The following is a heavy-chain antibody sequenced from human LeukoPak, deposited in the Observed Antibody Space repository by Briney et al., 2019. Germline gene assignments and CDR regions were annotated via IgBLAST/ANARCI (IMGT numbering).Heavy chain of an antibody. Sequence: GGSLRLSCAASGFTFSSYYMSWVRQAPGKGPEWVASIKHNGGEKYYVDSVKGRFTISRDNAKNSLYLEMSSLRVEDTAVYYCARDRGWRSSGYYLYHFDYWGQGTLVTFAS. J-gene: IGHJ4*02. CDR2: IKHNGGEK. CDR3: ARDRGWRSSGYYLYHFDY. CDR1: GFTFSSYY. V-gene: IGHV3-7*01. D-gene: IGHD3-22*01.